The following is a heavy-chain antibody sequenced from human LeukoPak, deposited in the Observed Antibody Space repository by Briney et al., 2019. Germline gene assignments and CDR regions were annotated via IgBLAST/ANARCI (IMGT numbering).Heavy chain of an antibody. Sequence: SETLSLTCAVSGGSISSGGYSWSWIRQPPGKGLEWIGYIYHSGSTYYNPSLKSRVTISVDRSKNQFSLKLSSVTAADTAVYYCARATVIREYYFDYWGQGTLVTVSS. CDR1: GGSISSGGYS. J-gene: IGHJ4*02. D-gene: IGHD4-17*01. V-gene: IGHV4-30-2*01. CDR3: ARATVIREYYFDY. CDR2: IYHSGST.